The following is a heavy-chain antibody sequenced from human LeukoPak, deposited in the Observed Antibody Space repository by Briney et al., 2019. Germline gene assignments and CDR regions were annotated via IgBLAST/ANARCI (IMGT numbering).Heavy chain of an antibody. Sequence: ASVKVSCKASGYTFTSYDINWVRQATGQGLEWMGWMNPNSGNTGYAQKFQGRVTMTRNTSISTAYMELSSLRSEDTAVYYCARGRYCSSTSCYEVVDYWGQEPWSPSPQ. CDR3: ARGRYCSSTSCYEVVDY. CDR1: GYTFTSYD. V-gene: IGHV1-8*01. CDR2: MNPNSGNT. D-gene: IGHD2-2*01. J-gene: IGHJ4*01.